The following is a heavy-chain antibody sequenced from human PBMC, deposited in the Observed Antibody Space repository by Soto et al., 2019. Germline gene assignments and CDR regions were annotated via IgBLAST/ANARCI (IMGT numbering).Heavy chain of an antibody. CDR3: AGQYSSSSVEF. J-gene: IGHJ4*02. CDR2: ISSGAITI. CDR1: GFTFSDYY. Sequence: GGSLRLSCAASGFTFSDYYMNWIHQAPGKGLEWVSYISSGAITIYYADSVKGRFTISRDNAKNSLYLQMNSLRAEDTAVYYCAGQYSSSSVEFWGQGTLVTVSS. D-gene: IGHD6-6*01. V-gene: IGHV3-11*01.